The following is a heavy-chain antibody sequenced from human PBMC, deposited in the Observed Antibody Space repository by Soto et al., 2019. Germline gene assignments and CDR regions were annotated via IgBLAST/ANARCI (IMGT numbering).Heavy chain of an antibody. J-gene: IGHJ4*02. CDR1: GYTFTTYG. V-gene: IGHV1-3*01. Sequence: ASVKVSCKASGYTFTTYGMHWVRQAPGQRLEWMGWINAGNGNTESSEKFQDRVTITRDTSASTAYMELSRLRSEDTAVYLCARECDFWSGYYTGMCYWGQGTRVTVSS. CDR3: ARECDFWSGYYTGMCY. CDR2: INAGNGNT. D-gene: IGHD3-3*01.